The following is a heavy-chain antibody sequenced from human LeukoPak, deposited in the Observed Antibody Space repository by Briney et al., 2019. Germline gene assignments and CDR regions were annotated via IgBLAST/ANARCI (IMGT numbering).Heavy chain of an antibody. CDR1: GFTFSSDF. J-gene: IGHJ3*02. V-gene: IGHV3-74*01. CDR3: VREDNAFNI. CDR2: ISGDETYT. Sequence: GGSLRLSCVASGFTFSSDFMHWIRLAPGEGLMYVSQISGDETYTNYADSVKGRFTISRDNAKNTLYLQMNSLRAEDTAVYYCVREDNAFNIWGQGTLVTVSS.